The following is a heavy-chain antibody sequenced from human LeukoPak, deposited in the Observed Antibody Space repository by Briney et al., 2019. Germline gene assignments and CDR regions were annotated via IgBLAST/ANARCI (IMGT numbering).Heavy chain of an antibody. Sequence: SQTLSLTCPVSGGSISTYYWSWIRQPPRKGRAWLGYIYYRGSTNYKPSLKSRVTISVDTSHKQFSLKLSALTAPGTAVYYFVRGRRIAEGNWFDPWGQGTLVTVSS. CDR2: IYYRGST. D-gene: IGHD6-13*01. V-gene: IGHV4-59*01. CDR3: VRGRRIAEGNWFDP. J-gene: IGHJ5*02. CDR1: GGSISTYY.